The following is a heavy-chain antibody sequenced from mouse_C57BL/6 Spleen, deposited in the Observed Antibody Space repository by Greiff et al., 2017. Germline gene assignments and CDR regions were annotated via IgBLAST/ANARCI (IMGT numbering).Heavy chain of an antibody. CDR2: IWSGGST. Sequence: VKLMESGPGLVQLSQSLSITCTVSGFSLTSYGVHWVRQSPGKGLEWLGVIWSGGSTDYNAAFISRLSISKDNSKSQVFFKMNSLQADDTAIYYCARSTTVVPDYAMDYWGQGTSVTVSS. J-gene: IGHJ4*01. CDR1: GFSLTSYG. CDR3: ARSTTVVPDYAMDY. V-gene: IGHV2-2*01. D-gene: IGHD1-1*01.